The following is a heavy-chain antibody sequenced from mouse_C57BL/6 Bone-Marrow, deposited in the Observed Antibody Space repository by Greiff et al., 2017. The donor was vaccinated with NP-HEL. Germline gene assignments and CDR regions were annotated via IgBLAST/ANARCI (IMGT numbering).Heavy chain of an antibody. D-gene: IGHD1-1*01. CDR1: GFTFSSYA. Sequence: EVQLQESGGGLVKPGGSLKLSCAASGFTFSSYAMSWVRQTPEKRLEWVATISDGGSYTYYPDNVKGRFTISRDNAKNNLYLQMSHLKSEDTAMYYCAREGYYRFAYWGQGTLVTVSA. CDR2: ISDGGSYT. CDR3: AREGYYRFAY. V-gene: IGHV5-4*01. J-gene: IGHJ3*01.